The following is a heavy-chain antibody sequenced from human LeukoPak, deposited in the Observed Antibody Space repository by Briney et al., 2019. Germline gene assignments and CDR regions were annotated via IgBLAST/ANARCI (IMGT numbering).Heavy chain of an antibody. CDR1: GYTFTSYY. Sequence: ASVKVSCKASGYTFTSYYMHWVRQAPGQGLEWMGIINPSGGSTSYAQKFQGRVTMTRDASTSTVYMELSSLRSEDTAVYYCARVVAAAGSKNWFDPWGQGTLVTVSS. CDR3: ARVVAAAGSKNWFDP. V-gene: IGHV1-46*01. D-gene: IGHD6-13*01. CDR2: INPSGGST. J-gene: IGHJ5*02.